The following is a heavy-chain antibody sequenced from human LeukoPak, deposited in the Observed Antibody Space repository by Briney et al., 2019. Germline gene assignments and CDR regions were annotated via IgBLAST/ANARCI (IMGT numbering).Heavy chain of an antibody. V-gene: IGHV4-59*08. D-gene: IGHD4-17*01. CDR1: GGSISSYY. Sequence: PSETLSLTCTVSGGSISSYYWSWIRQPPGKGLEWIGYINYSGNTNYNPSLKSRVTISVDTSRNQFSLKLNSVTAADTAVYYCARGKGRPITHRYGDKAPYYYYGMDVWGQGTTVTVSS. CDR3: ARGKGRPITHRYGDKAPYYYYGMDV. J-gene: IGHJ6*02. CDR2: INYSGNT.